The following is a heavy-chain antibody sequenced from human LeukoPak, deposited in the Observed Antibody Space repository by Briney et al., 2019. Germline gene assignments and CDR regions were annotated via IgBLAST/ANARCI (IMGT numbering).Heavy chain of an antibody. CDR1: GFTFSSYW. J-gene: IGHJ4*02. D-gene: IGHD3-22*01. CDR2: INTDGSEK. Sequence: GGSLRLSCTASGFTFSSYWMSWVRQAPGKGLEYVGNINTDGSEKNYADSVKGRFAISRDNSKNTLYLQMNRLRAEDTAVYYCAKVPDLWDTSVYYLDYWGQGTLVIVSS. V-gene: IGHV3-7*01. CDR3: AKVPDLWDTSVYYLDY.